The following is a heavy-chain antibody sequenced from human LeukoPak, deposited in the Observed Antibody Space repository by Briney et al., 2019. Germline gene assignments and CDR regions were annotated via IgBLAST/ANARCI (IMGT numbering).Heavy chain of an antibody. D-gene: IGHD3-3*01. CDR2: ISAYNGNT. CDR1: GYTFTSYD. V-gene: IGHV1-18*01. CDR3: AREYYDFWSGSTKGAFYI. J-gene: IGHJ3*02. Sequence: ASAKVSCKASGYTFTSYDISWVRQAPGQGLEWMGWISAYNGNTNYAQKLQGRVTMTTDTSTSTAYMELRSLRSDDTAVYYCAREYYDFWSGSTKGAFYIRGQGTMVTVSS.